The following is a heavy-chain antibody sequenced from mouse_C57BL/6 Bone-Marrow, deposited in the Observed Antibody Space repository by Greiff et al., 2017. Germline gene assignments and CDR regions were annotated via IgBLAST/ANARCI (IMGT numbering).Heavy chain of an antibody. D-gene: IGHD1-1*01. CDR3: ARWFLRYSYAMDY. Sequence: QVQLKASGPELVQPGASVKISCKASGYAFSSSWMNWVKQRPGKGLEWIGRIYPGDGDTNYNGKFKGKATLTADKSSSTAYMQLSSLTSEDSAVYFCARWFLRYSYAMDYWGQGTSVTVSS. CDR1: GYAFSSSW. J-gene: IGHJ4*01. CDR2: IYPGDGDT. V-gene: IGHV1-82*01.